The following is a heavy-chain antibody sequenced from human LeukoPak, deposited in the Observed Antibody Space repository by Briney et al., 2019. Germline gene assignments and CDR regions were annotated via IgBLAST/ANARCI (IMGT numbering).Heavy chain of an antibody. CDR2: IYTSGST. Sequence: SETLSLTCTVSGGSISSYYWSWIRQPAGKGLEWIERIYTSGSTNYNPSLKSRVTISVDKSKNQFSLKLSSVTAADTAVYYCAREIYDSSGFNFDYWGQGTLVTVSS. V-gene: IGHV4-4*07. CDR3: AREIYDSSGFNFDY. D-gene: IGHD3-22*01. CDR1: GGSISSYY. J-gene: IGHJ4*02.